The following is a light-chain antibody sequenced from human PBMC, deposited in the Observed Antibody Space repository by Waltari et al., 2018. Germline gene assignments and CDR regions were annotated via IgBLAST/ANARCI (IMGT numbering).Light chain of an antibody. CDR3: QQYFSPPWT. CDR1: QSVLHSSNNKNY. CDR2: WAS. J-gene: IGKJ1*01. V-gene: IGKV4-1*01. Sequence: IVMTQSPDSLAVSLSERATINCQSSQSVLHSSNNKNYLAWYQQKPGQPPNLLIYWASTRESGVPDRFSGSGSGTDFTRTISMLQTDDVAVYYCQQYFSPPWTFGQGTKVEIK.